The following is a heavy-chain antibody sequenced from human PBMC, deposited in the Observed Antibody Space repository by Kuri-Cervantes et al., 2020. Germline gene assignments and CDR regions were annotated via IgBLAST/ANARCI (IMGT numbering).Heavy chain of an antibody. CDR2: ISWNSGSI. J-gene: IGHJ6*03. Sequence: SLKISCAASGFTLDDYAMHWVRQAPGKGLEWVSGISWNSGSIGYADSVKGRFTISRDNAKNSLYLQMNSLRAEDTALYYCARAEVPAAIELSYYYYYMDVWGKGTTVTVSS. CDR1: GFTLDDYA. V-gene: IGHV3-9*01. D-gene: IGHD2-2*01. CDR3: ARAEVPAAIELSYYYYYMDV.